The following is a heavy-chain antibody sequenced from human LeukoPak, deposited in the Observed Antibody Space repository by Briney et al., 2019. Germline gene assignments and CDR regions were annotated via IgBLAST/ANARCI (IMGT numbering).Heavy chain of an antibody. V-gene: IGHV4-59*01. CDR2: THYSGST. Sequence: PSETLSLTCSVSGGSISSYYWNWIRQTPGKGLQWIGYTHYSGSTNYNPSLKSRVTISVDTSKNQFSLKLSSVTAADTAVYYCARDKANWFDPWGQGTLVTVSS. CDR1: GGSISSYY. J-gene: IGHJ5*02. CDR3: ARDKANWFDP.